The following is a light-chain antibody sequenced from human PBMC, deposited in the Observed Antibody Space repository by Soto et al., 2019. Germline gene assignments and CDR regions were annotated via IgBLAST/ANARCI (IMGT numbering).Light chain of an antibody. V-gene: IGKV1-5*03. CDR2: KAS. Sequence: DIQMTQSPCTLSASVGDRVTITCRASQSISSWLAWYHQKPCKAPKLLIYKASSLESGVPSRFSGSGSGTEFTLTISSLQPDDFATDYCQQSNSSPWTFGQGTKVEIK. CDR1: QSISSW. CDR3: QQSNSSPWT. J-gene: IGKJ1*01.